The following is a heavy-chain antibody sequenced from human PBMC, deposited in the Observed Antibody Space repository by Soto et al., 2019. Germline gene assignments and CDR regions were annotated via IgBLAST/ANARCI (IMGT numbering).Heavy chain of an antibody. Sequence: GGSLRLSCAASGFIFSTHSMNWVRQAPGKGLEWVSYISDSSGTIHYADSVKGRFTISRDNAKNSLYLQMNSLRAEDTAVYYCTRHPDYWGQGTLVTVSS. CDR1: GFIFSTHS. CDR3: TRHPDY. J-gene: IGHJ4*02. CDR2: ISDSSGTI. V-gene: IGHV3-48*01.